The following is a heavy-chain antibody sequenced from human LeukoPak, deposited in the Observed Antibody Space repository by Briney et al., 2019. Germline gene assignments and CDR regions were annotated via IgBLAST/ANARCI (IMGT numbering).Heavy chain of an antibody. CDR1: GDSISSGGYY. V-gene: IGHV4-30-2*06. D-gene: IGHD3-22*01. J-gene: IGHJ4*02. Sequence: TLSLTCTVSGDSISSGGYYWSWIRQSPGKGLEWIAYIHQSGDTYSNPSLGSRVTASADRSNNQFSLKLSSVTAADTAVYYCARVDPLNYYDSSGYYLHWGQGTLVTVSS. CDR2: IHQSGDT. CDR3: ARVDPLNYYDSSGYYLH.